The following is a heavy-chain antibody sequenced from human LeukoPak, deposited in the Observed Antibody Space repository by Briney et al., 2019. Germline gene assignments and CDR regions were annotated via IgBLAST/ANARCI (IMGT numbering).Heavy chain of an antibody. CDR1: GGSISSYY. D-gene: IGHD3-10*01. CDR2: IYTSGTI. J-gene: IGHJ5*02. CDR3: ARDSGTTGEVKFDP. Sequence: SETLSLTCTVSGGSISSYYWSWIRQPAGTALEWIGRIYTSGTITYNPSLKSRVTMLVDTSKIQFSLKLSSVTAADTAVYYCARDSGTTGEVKFDPWGQGTLVTVSS. V-gene: IGHV4-4*07.